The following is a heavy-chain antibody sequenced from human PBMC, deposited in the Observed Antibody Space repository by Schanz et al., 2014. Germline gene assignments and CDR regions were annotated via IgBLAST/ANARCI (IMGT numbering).Heavy chain of an antibody. Sequence: QVQLVQSGDEVKKPGASVKVSCKTSGYTFSDYGITWVRQAPGQGLEWMGIINPTGGSTSYAQRFQGRVTVTRDTSTSTVYMELSSLRSEDTAVYYCARAAYGGYTSTPLRYWDQGTLVTVSS. CDR3: ARAAYGGYTSTPLRY. V-gene: IGHV1-46*01. J-gene: IGHJ4*02. D-gene: IGHD5-12*01. CDR2: INPTGGST. CDR1: GYTFSDYG.